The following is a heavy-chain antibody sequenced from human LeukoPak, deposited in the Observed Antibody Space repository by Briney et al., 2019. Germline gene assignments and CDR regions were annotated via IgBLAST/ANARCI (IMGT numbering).Heavy chain of an antibody. Sequence: SETLSLTCTVSGYSISSGFYWGWVRQPPGKGLEWIGSIYYSGSTYYNPSLKSRVTISVDTSKNQFSLKLSAVTAADTAVYYCARRITMIVFPEGFGAFDIWGQGTMVTVSS. CDR1: GYSISSGFY. J-gene: IGHJ3*02. V-gene: IGHV4-38-2*02. CDR3: ARRITMIVFPEGFGAFDI. CDR2: IYYSGST. D-gene: IGHD3-22*01.